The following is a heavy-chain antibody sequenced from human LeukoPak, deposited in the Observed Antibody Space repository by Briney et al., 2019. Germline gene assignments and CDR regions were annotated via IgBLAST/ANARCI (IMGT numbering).Heavy chain of an antibody. V-gene: IGHV3-30*02. Sequence: GGSLRLSCAASGFIFSNNGMHWVRQAPGKGLEWVAFIRYDGSNEYYADSVKGRFTISRDNSKNTLYLQMNSLRAEDTAVYYCAKDADSGWSYFDRWGQGTLVTVSS. CDR1: GFIFSNNG. CDR2: IRYDGSNE. D-gene: IGHD6-19*01. J-gene: IGHJ4*02. CDR3: AKDADSGWSYFDR.